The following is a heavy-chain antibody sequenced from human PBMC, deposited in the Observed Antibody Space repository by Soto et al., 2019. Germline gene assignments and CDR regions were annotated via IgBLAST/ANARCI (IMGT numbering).Heavy chain of an antibody. V-gene: IGHV5-51*01. CDR2: IYPGDSDT. CDR3: ARHAYGYCSGGSCRNYYYYYGMDV. Sequence: GESLKISCKGSGYSFTSYWIGWVRQMPGKGLEWMGIIYPGDSDTRYSPSFQGQATISADKSISTAYLQWSSLKASDTAMYYCARHAYGYCSGGSCRNYYYYYGMDVWGQGTTVTVSS. D-gene: IGHD2-15*01. J-gene: IGHJ6*02. CDR1: GYSFTSYW.